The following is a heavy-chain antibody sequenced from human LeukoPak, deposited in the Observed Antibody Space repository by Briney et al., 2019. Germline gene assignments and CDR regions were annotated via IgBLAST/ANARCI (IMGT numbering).Heavy chain of an antibody. CDR3: ARVFDSSGGYDY. Sequence: PSETLSLTCTVSGGSISSYYWSWIRQPPGKGLEWIGYLYYSGSTNYNPSLKRRVTISVDTPTNQFSLKLISVTAADTAVYYCARVFDSSGGYDYWGQGTLVTVSS. CDR1: GGSISSYY. CDR2: LYYSGST. D-gene: IGHD3-22*01. V-gene: IGHV4-59*01. J-gene: IGHJ4*02.